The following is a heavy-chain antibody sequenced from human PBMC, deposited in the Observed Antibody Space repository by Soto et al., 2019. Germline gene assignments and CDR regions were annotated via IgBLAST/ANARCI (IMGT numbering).Heavy chain of an antibody. CDR3: ARGRYCLTGRCFPNWFDS. CDR2: IYKSATT. J-gene: IGHJ5*01. D-gene: IGHD2-15*01. CDR1: GDSISSVDYF. V-gene: IGHV4-30-4*01. Sequence: SETLSLTCPVSGDSISSVDYFWAWIRQPPGQALEYIGYIYKSATTYYNPSFESRVAISLDTSKSQFSLNVTSVTAADTAVYFCARGRYCLTGRCFPNWFDSWGQGTLVTVSS.